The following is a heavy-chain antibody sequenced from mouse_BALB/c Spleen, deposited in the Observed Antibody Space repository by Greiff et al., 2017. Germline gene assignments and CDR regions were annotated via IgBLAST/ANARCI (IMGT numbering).Heavy chain of an antibody. CDR1: GFSLTSYG. CDR2: IWAGGST. J-gene: IGHJ4*01. Sequence: VKLVESGPGLVAPSQSLSITCTVSGFSLTSYGVHWVRQPPGKGLEWLGVIWAGGSTNYNSALMSRLSISKDNSKSQVFLKMNSLQTDDTAMYYCARDGGSPYYYAMDYWGQGTSVTVSS. CDR3: ARDGGSPYYYAMDY. V-gene: IGHV2-9*02. D-gene: IGHD1-1*02.